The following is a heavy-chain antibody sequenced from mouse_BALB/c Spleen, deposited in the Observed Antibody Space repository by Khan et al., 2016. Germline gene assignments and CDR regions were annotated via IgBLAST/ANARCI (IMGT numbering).Heavy chain of an antibody. CDR2: IFPGSGST. J-gene: IGHJ4*01. CDR3: ARSYYGYFAMDY. Sequence: VQLQESGTELPRPGASVKLSCKASDYTFTDYYLHWVMQRTGQGLEWIGEIFPGSGSTYYNEKFKGKASLTADTSSSTAYMQLSSLTSEDSAVYFCARSYYGYFAMDYWGHGASVTVSS. D-gene: IGHD1-2*01. CDR1: DYTFTDYY. V-gene: IGHV1-77*01.